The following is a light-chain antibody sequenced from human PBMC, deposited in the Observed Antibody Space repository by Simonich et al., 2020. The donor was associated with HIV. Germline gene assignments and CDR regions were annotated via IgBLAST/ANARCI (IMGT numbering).Light chain of an antibody. CDR2: GTG. Sequence: QSVLTQPPSVSGAPGQRVTISCTGSRSNIGAGYDVHWYQQLPGTAPKVLIVGTGNRPSGVPDRFSGSKSGTSASLAITGLQAEDEADYYCQSYDSSVSGPVVFGGGTKLTVL. V-gene: IGLV1-40*01. CDR3: QSYDSSVSGPVV. J-gene: IGLJ2*01. CDR1: RSNIGAGYD.